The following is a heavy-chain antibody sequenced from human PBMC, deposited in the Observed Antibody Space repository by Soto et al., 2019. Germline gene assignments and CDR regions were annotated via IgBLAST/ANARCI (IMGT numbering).Heavy chain of an antibody. D-gene: IGHD6-19*01. CDR1: GYTLTELS. Sequence: ASVTASSKVSGYTLTELSMHWVRQAPGKGLEWMGGFDPEDGETIYAQKFQGRVTMTEDTSTDTAYMELSSLRSEDTAVYYCATESKIAVAGTSGFDYWGQGTLVTVSS. J-gene: IGHJ4*02. CDR3: ATESKIAVAGTSGFDY. CDR2: FDPEDGET. V-gene: IGHV1-24*01.